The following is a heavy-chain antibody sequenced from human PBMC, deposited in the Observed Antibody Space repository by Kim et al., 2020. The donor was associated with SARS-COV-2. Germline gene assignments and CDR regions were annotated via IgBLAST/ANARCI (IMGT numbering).Heavy chain of an antibody. D-gene: IGHD6-19*01. V-gene: IGHV2-70*01. J-gene: IGHJ4*02. CDR2: IDWDDDK. CDR1: GFSLSTSGMC. CDR3: ARTYYEGAVAGSHIDF. Sequence: SGPTLVKPTQTLTLTCTFSGFSLSTSGMCVSWIRRPPGKALEWLALIDWDDDKYYSTSLKTRLTISKDTSKNQVVLTMTNMDPVDTATYYCARTYYEGAVAGSHIDFWGQGTLVTVSS.